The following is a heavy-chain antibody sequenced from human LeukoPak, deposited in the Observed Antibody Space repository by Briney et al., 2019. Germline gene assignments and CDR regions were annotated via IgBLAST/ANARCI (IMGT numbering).Heavy chain of an antibody. V-gene: IGHV4-59*01. CDR3: ARVTGYMIEDYFDY. CDR2: IYNSGST. D-gene: IGHD3-22*01. Sequence: SETLSLTCTVSSGSSSIFYWSWIRQPPGKGLEWIGYIYNSGSTNYNPSLKSRVTISVETSKNQFSLKLRSVTAADTAVYYCARVTGYMIEDYFDYWGQGTLVTVSS. CDR1: SGSSSIFY. J-gene: IGHJ4*02.